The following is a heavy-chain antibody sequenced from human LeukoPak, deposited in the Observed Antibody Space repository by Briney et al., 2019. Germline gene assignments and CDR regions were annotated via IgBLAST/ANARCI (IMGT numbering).Heavy chain of an antibody. V-gene: IGHV3-48*01. CDR1: GFTFSSYS. CDR2: ISSSTSTI. CDR3: ARSSFGVVMGLYAFDI. J-gene: IGHJ3*02. D-gene: IGHD3-3*01. Sequence: PGGSLSLSCAASGFTFSSYSMNWVRQAPGKGLEWVSYISSSTSTIYYADSVKGRFTISRDNAKNSLYLQMNSLRAEDTAVYYCARSSFGVVMGLYAFDIWGQGTMVTVSS.